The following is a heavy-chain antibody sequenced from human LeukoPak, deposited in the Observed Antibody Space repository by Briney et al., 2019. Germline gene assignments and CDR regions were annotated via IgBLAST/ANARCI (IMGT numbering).Heavy chain of an antibody. Sequence: PGGSLRLSCAASGFPVNKYEMHWVRQAPGKGLEWVSYIDAGATSTNYADSVWGRFTLSRDKAQNSVHLQMNSLRDEDTAVYYCVRGRLLRSTKYFDYWGQGALVTVSS. CDR1: GFPVNKYE. V-gene: IGHV3-48*03. CDR2: IDAGATST. D-gene: IGHD2-21*02. J-gene: IGHJ4*02. CDR3: VRGRLLRSTKYFDY.